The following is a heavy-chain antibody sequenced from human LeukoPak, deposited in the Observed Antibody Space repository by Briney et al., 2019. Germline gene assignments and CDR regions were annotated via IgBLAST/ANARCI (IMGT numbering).Heavy chain of an antibody. CDR2: ISSSGSTI. D-gene: IGHD3-10*01. Sequence: GGSLRLSCAASGFTFSDYDMSWIRQAPGKGLEWDSYISSSGSTIYYADSVKGRFTISRDNAKNSLYLQMNSLRAAATAVYYCASLGRYYYATGSYYTPYFDYWGRRTMVTVSS. CDR3: ASLGRYYYATGSYYTPYFDY. CDR1: GFTFSDYD. J-gene: IGHJ4*01. V-gene: IGHV3-11*04.